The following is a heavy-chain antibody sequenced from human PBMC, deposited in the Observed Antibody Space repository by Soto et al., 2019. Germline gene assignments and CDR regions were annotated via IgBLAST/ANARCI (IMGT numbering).Heavy chain of an antibody. Sequence: WGSLRLSCAASGFTFCDYTIHLCRQSPGKGLEWVSLISWDGGSTYYADSVKGRFTISRDNSKNSPYLQMNSLRTEDTALYYCAKERNPHYYYYGMDVWGQGTTVTVSS. CDR2: ISWDGGST. CDR3: AKERNPHYYYYGMDV. V-gene: IGHV3-43*01. CDR1: GFTFCDYT. J-gene: IGHJ6*02.